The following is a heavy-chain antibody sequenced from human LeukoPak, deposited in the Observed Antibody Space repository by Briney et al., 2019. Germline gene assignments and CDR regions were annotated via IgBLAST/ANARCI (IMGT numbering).Heavy chain of an antibody. V-gene: IGHV4-38-2*02. CDR3: ARRYSSGWYLRRYFDY. CDR2: IYHSGST. D-gene: IGHD6-19*01. CDR1: GGSISSGYY. Sequence: SETLSLTCTVSGGSISSGYYWGWIRQPPGKGLEWIGSIYHSGSTYYNPSLKSRVTISVDTSKNQFSLKLSSVTAADTAVYYCARRYSSGWYLRRYFDYWGQGTLVTVSS. J-gene: IGHJ4*02.